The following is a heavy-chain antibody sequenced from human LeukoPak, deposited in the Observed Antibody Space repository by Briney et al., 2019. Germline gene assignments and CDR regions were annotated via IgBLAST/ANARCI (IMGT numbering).Heavy chain of an antibody. J-gene: IGHJ4*02. CDR1: GYTLTELS. D-gene: IGHD3-9*01. Sequence: GASVEVSCKVSGYTLTELSMHWVRQAPGKGLEWMGGFDPEDGETIYAQKFQGRVSMTEDTSTDTAYMELSSLRSEDTAVYYCATKGPLTGYYNWGQGTLVTVSS. CDR3: ATKGPLTGYYN. CDR2: FDPEDGET. V-gene: IGHV1-24*01.